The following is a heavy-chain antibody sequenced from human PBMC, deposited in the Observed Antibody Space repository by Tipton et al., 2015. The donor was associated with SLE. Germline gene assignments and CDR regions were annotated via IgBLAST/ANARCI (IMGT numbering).Heavy chain of an antibody. D-gene: IGHD3-3*01. CDR3: ARDRDFWSGCGGY. V-gene: IGHV3-7*01. J-gene: IGHJ4*02. Sequence: SLRLSCAASGFTFSNYWMNWVRQAPGKGLEWVANIKQDGSEIHYVDSVKGRFTISRDNSKNSLYLQMNSLRAEDTAVYYCARDRDFWSGCGGYWGQGTLVTVSS. CDR2: IKQDGSEI. CDR1: GFTFSNYW.